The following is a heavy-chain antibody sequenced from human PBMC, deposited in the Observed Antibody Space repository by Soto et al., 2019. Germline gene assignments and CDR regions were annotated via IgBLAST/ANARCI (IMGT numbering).Heavy chain of an antibody. V-gene: IGHV3-48*03. CDR2: ISSSGSTI. J-gene: IGHJ3*02. D-gene: IGHD6-13*01. CDR3: ARDPHDELDTGYSSSWYAFDI. CDR1: GFTFSSYE. Sequence: GGSLRLSCAASGFTFSSYEMNWVRQAPGKGLEWVSYISSSGSTIYYADSVKGRFTISRDNAKNSLYLQMNSLRAEDTAVYYCARDPHDELDTGYSSSWYAFDIWGQGTMVTVSS.